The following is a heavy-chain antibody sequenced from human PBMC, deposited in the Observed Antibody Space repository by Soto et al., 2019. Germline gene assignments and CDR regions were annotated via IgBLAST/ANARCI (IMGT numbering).Heavy chain of an antibody. CDR3: GKEDTIFGVVDD. D-gene: IGHD3-3*01. J-gene: IGHJ4*02. CDR2: INNDAPYR. CDR1: RLPFSDYF. V-gene: IGHV3-11*06. Sequence: GGSMRLSCAGSRLPFSDYFITWIRQAPGKGLEWISYINNDAPYRKYADSVKGRFTVSRENAKNSVFLQMNSLRPEDTALYYCGKEDTIFGVVDDSGPGTVVTVSS.